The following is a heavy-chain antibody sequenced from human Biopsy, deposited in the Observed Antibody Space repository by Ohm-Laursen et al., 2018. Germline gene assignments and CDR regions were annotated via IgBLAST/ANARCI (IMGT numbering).Heavy chain of an antibody. J-gene: IGHJ2*01. CDR1: GDSISSYY. D-gene: IGHD3-22*01. CDR3: ARDRGYYSDRTVPGYFDL. V-gene: IGHV4-59*01. CDR2: VYYTGST. Sequence: GTLSLTYTVSGDSISSYYWSWIRQPPGKGLQWIGYVYYTGSTDYNPSLQSRVTISVDTSKNHFSLRLRSVTPADTAIYYCARDRGYYSDRTVPGYFDLWGRGTLVTVSS.